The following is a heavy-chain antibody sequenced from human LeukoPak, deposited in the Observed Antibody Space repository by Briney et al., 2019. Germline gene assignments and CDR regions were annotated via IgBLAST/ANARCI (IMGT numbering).Heavy chain of an antibody. V-gene: IGHV3-33*08. Sequence: GGSLRLSCAASGITISSYEMNWVRQAPGKGLKWVAVIWYDGSNKYYADSVKGRFTISRDNSKNTLYLQMNSLRAEDTAAYYCARGMYYYDSSGYYYRYWGQGTLVTVSS. CDR3: ARGMYYYDSSGYYYRY. CDR2: IWYDGSNK. J-gene: IGHJ4*02. D-gene: IGHD3-22*01. CDR1: GITISSYE.